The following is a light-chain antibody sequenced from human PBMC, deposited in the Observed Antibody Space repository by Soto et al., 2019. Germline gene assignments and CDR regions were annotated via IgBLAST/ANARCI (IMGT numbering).Light chain of an antibody. CDR2: GES. CDR1: QSVSSTF. V-gene: IGKV3-20*01. J-gene: IGKJ4*01. CDR3: QQYSSTPLT. Sequence: EIVLTQSPGTRSLSPGERSTLSSSANQSVSSTFAWYQQQPGQAPRLLIYGESSRATGIPDRFSGSGSGTDFALTISRLEPEDFAVYYCQQYSSTPLTFGGGTKVDIK.